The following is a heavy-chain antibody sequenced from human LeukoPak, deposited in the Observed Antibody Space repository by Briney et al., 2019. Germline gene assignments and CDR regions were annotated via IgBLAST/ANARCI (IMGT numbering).Heavy chain of an antibody. CDR3: ARENEPIDH. J-gene: IGHJ5*02. Sequence: ASVKVSCKASGYTFTSYDISWVRQAPGQGLEWMGRIIPIVNIANYAQKFQGRVTITADKSTNTAYMELRSLRSEDTAVYYCARENEPIDHWGQGTLVTVSS. CDR1: GYTFTSYD. V-gene: IGHV1-69*04. CDR2: IIPIVNIA.